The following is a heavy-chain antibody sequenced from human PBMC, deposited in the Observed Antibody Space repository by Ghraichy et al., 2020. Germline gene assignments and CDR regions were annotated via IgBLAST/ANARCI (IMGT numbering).Heavy chain of an antibody. CDR3: ARERPCGADCYYDY. CDR1: GGSISSGNYY. V-gene: IGHV4-61*02. CDR2: IYISGST. Sequence: SETLSLTCTVSGGSISSGNYYWTWIRQPAGKGLEWIGRIYISGSTHYNPSLKSRATLSVDTSKNQFSLKLTSVTAADTAVYFCARERPCGADCYYDYWGQGTLVTVSS. D-gene: IGHD2-21*02. J-gene: IGHJ4*02.